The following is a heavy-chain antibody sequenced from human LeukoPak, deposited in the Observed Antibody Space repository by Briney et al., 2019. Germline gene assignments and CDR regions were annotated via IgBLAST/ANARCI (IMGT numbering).Heavy chain of an antibody. CDR2: INADGGTK. CDR3: ASLDMSELS. V-gene: IGHV3-64*01. D-gene: IGHD1-26*01. CDR1: GFSFSNSG. Sequence: SGGSLRLSCAAAGFSFSNSGMHWVRPAPGKGLEYVSSINADGGTKYYANSVKGRFTISRDNSKNTLYLQMGTVRPDDMAVYYCASLDMSELSWGQGTLVTVSS. J-gene: IGHJ5*02.